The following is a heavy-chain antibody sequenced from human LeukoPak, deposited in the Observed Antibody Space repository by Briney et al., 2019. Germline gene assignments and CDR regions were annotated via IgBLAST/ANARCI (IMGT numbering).Heavy chain of an antibody. D-gene: IGHD4-17*01. Sequence: SETLSLTCTVSGGSISSGSYYWSWIRQPAGKGLEWIGRIYTSGSTNYNPSLKSRVTISVDTSKNQFSLKLSSVTAADTAVYYCARAHYGDYYFDYWGQGTLVTVSS. V-gene: IGHV4-61*02. CDR2: IYTSGST. CDR1: GGSISSGSYY. J-gene: IGHJ4*02. CDR3: ARAHYGDYYFDY.